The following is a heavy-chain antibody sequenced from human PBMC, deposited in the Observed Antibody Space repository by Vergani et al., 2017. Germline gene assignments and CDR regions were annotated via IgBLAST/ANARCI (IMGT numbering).Heavy chain of an antibody. CDR3: ARNNDFDY. J-gene: IGHJ4*02. CDR1: GGSINNYY. V-gene: IGHV4-59*08. D-gene: IGHD1/OR15-1a*01. Sequence: QVQLQESGPGLVKPSETLSLTCTVSGGSINNYYWSWIRQPPGKGLEWIGYIYYSGSTNYSPSLKSRATISVDTSKNQFSLKLSSVTAADTAVYYCARNNDFDYWGQGTLVTVSS. CDR2: IYYSGST.